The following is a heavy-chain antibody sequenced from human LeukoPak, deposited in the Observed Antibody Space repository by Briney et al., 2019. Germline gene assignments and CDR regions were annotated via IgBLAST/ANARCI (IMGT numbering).Heavy chain of an antibody. CDR3: ARGLDYDSPRGY. CDR1: GGTFSSYA. CDR2: MNPNSGNT. J-gene: IGHJ4*02. Sequence: EASVKVSCKASGGTFSSYAISWVRQATGQGLEWMGWMNPNSGNTGYAQKFQGRVTMTRNTSISTAYMELSSLRSEDTAVYYCARGLDYDSPRGYWGQGTLVTVSS. V-gene: IGHV1-8*02. D-gene: IGHD3-22*01.